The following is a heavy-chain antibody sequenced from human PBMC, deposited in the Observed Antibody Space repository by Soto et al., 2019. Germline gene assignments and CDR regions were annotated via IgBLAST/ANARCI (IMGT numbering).Heavy chain of an antibody. Sequence: QVQLVESGGGVVQPGRSLRLSCAASGFTFSSYGMHWVRQAPGKGLEWVAVIWYDGSNKYYADSVKGRFTISRDNSKNTLYLQMNSLRVEDTAVYYCAQGNPGSGGDFDYWGQGTLVTVSS. D-gene: IGHD3-10*01. CDR3: AQGNPGSGGDFDY. CDR2: IWYDGSNK. CDR1: GFTFSSYG. V-gene: IGHV3-33*06. J-gene: IGHJ4*02.